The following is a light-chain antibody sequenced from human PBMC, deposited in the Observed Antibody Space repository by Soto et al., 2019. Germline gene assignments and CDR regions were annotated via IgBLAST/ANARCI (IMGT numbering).Light chain of an antibody. Sequence: EIVLTQSPATLSLSPGERATLSCWASQSVSNSLAWYQQRPGQSPRLLIYDVSTRATGIPARFGGSGSGTDFTLTISSLETEDFEVYYCQQRTNWPLTFGGGTKVDIX. CDR1: QSVSNS. CDR2: DVS. V-gene: IGKV3-11*01. J-gene: IGKJ4*01. CDR3: QQRTNWPLT.